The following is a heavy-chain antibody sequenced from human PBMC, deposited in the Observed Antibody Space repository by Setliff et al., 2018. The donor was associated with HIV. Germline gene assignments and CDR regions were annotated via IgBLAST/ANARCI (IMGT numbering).Heavy chain of an antibody. Sequence: SETLSLTCAVYGGSLSGYHWSWIRQSPEKGLEWIGEINHSGSTNYNSSLKSRVTISVDTSKKQFSLRLSSVTAADTAVYYCARVPGYSSGTSYMDVWGKGTTVTVSS. CDR2: INHSGST. CDR1: GGSLSGYH. V-gene: IGHV4-34*01. CDR3: ARVPGYSSGTSYMDV. J-gene: IGHJ6*03. D-gene: IGHD6-19*01.